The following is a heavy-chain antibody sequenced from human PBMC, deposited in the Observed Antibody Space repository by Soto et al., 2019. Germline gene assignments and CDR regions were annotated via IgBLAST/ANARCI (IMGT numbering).Heavy chain of an antibody. J-gene: IGHJ3*02. CDR2: ISGSGGSA. V-gene: IGHV3-23*01. CDR1: VFTFISYA. D-gene: IGHD3-10*01. Sequence: GWSLRLSCASSVFTFISYAMSWVRQAPGKGLEWVSAISGSGGSAYYADSVKGRFTISRDNSKNTLYLQMNSLRAEDTAVYYCAKDEAPTGNDAFDIWGQGTMVTV. CDR3: AKDEAPTGNDAFDI.